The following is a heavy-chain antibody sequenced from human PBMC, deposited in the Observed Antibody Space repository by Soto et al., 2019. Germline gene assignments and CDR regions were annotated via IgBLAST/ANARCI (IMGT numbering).Heavy chain of an antibody. J-gene: IGHJ4*02. Sequence: SETLSLTCTVSGGSISSYYWSWIRQPPGKGLEWIGYIYYSGSTNYNPSLKSRVTISVDTSKNQFSLKLSSVTAADTAVYYCARSLNWYDSSGYFTFDYWGQGTLVTVSS. CDR1: GGSISSYY. V-gene: IGHV4-59*01. CDR2: IYYSGST. CDR3: ARSLNWYDSSGYFTFDY. D-gene: IGHD3-22*01.